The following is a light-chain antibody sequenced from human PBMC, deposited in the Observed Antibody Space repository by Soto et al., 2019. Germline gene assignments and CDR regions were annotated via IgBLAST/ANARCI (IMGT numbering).Light chain of an antibody. J-gene: IGKJ5*01. CDR2: AAS. Sequence: IHMTQSPSSLSASVGDRVTITCRAGQSIFSSLNWYQQRPGKAPTLLIYAASSLQSGVPSRFRGSGYGTGFALTITSLQPEDFATYYCQQSYNSPPITFGQGTRLEIK. CDR3: QQSYNSPPIT. V-gene: IGKV1-39*01. CDR1: QSIFSS.